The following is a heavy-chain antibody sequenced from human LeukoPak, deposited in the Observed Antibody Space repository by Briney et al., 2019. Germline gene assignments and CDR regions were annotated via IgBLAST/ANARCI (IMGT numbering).Heavy chain of an antibody. CDR3: ARAPRCNTNSCNSWFDP. V-gene: IGHV1-18*01. CDR2: INVNT. CDR1: GDIFTTYG. J-gene: IGHJ5*02. Sequence: ASVKVSCKASGDIFTTYGISWVRQAPGQGLEWMGWINVNTKYAQKFQGRVILTTDTTTSSAYMELRSLGSDDRAVYYCARAPRCNTNSCNSWFDPWGQGTLVTVSS. D-gene: IGHD2-8*01.